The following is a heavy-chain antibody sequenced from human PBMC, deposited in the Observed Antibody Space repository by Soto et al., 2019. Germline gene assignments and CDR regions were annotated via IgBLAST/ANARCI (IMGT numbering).Heavy chain of an antibody. Sequence: SETLSLTCTVSGGSISSGGYYWSWIRQHPGKGLEWIGYIYYSGSTYYNPSLKSRVTISVDTSKNQFSLKLSSVTAADTAVYYCARTARMTTVASYYYYYMDVWGQGTTVTVSS. D-gene: IGHD4-17*01. J-gene: IGHJ6*03. V-gene: IGHV4-31*03. CDR3: ARTARMTTVASYYYYYMDV. CDR2: IYYSGST. CDR1: GGSISSGGYY.